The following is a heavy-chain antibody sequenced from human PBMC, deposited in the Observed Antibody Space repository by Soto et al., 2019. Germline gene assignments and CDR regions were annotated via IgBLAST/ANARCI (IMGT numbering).Heavy chain of an antibody. V-gene: IGHV3-48*02. J-gene: IGHJ6*02. CDR2: ISSSSSTI. Sequence: EVQLVESGGGLVQPGGSLRLSCAASGFTFSSYSMNWVRQAPGKGLEWVSYISSSSSTIYYADSVKGRFTISRDNAKNSLYLQMYSLRDEDTDVYYCARDTQWLTPYYYGMDVWGQGTTVTVSS. CDR1: GFTFSSYS. CDR3: ARDTQWLTPYYYGMDV. D-gene: IGHD6-19*01.